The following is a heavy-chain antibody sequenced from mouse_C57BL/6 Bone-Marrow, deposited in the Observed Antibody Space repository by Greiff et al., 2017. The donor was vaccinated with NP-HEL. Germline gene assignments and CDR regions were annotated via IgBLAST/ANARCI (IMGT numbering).Heavy chain of an antibody. V-gene: IGHV14-4*01. CDR1: GFNIKDDY. Sequence: EVQLQESGAELVRPGASVKLSCTASGFNIKDDYMHWVKQRPEQGLEWIGWIDPENGDTEYASKFQGKATITADTSSNTAYLQLSSLTSEDTAVYYCTTIYYYCSSSYYYAMDYWGQGTSVTVSS. D-gene: IGHD1-1*01. J-gene: IGHJ4*01. CDR2: IDPENGDT. CDR3: TTIYYYCSSSYYYAMDY.